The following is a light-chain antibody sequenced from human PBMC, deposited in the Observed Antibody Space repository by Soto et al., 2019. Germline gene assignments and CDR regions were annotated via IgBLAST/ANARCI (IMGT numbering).Light chain of an antibody. V-gene: IGKV3-11*01. CDR3: QQRINWFT. Sequence: EIVLTQSPATLSLSPGERATLSCRASQRVSSYLACYQQKPGQAPRRLIYDASNRATGIPARFSGSGSGTDFTLTISCLEPQYFSVYSCQQRINWFTFGQGTRLEIK. CDR1: QRVSSY. CDR2: DAS. J-gene: IGKJ5*01.